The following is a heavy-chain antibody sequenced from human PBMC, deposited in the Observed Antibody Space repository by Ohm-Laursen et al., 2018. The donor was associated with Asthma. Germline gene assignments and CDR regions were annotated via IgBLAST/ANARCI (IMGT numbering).Heavy chain of an antibody. CDR3: TTLHADYYDSSGYYLIDY. CDR2: IKSKTDGGTT. V-gene: IGHV3-15*01. J-gene: IGHJ4*02. Sequence: SLRLSCAASGFTFSNAWMSWVRQAPGKGLEWVGRIKSKTDGGTTDYAAPVKGRFTISRDDSKNTLYLQMNSLKTEDTAVYYCTTLHADYYDSSGYYLIDYWGQGTLVTVSS. CDR1: GFTFSNAW. D-gene: IGHD3-22*01.